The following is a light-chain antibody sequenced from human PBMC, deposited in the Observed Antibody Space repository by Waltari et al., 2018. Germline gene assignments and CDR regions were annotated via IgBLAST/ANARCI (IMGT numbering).Light chain of an antibody. V-gene: IGKV1-12*01. Sequence: DIQMTQSPSSLSASVGDRVTITCRASQSIGSWLAWYQQKPGEVPKLLIYAASDLHSGSPSRFSGSGSGTNFTLTITSLQPEDCGIYYCQQGYKSPITFGTGTKVNIK. J-gene: IGKJ3*01. CDR2: AAS. CDR3: QQGYKSPIT. CDR1: QSIGSW.